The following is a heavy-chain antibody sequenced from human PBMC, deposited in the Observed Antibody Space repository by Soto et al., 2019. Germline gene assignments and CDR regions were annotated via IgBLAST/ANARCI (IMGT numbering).Heavy chain of an antibody. CDR2: ISGNGFDT. CDR3: ARDEWFGELSPSHYGMDV. V-gene: IGHV3-23*01. J-gene: IGHJ6*02. CDR1: GFSFGTYL. D-gene: IGHD3-10*01. Sequence: PGGSLRLSCNASGFSFGTYLMTWVRQAPGKGLEWVSSISGNGFDTYYADSVKGRFTISRDNSKNRLFLQMNSLRAEDTAVYYCARDEWFGELSPSHYGMDVWGQGTTVTVSS.